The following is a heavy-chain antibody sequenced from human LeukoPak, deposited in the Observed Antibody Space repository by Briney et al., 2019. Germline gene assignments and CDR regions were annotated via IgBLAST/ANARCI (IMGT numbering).Heavy chain of an antibody. V-gene: IGHV3-23*01. J-gene: IGHJ6*03. CDR3: AKTQNDSSGYKKPYYYMDV. Sequence: PGGSLRLSCAASGFTFSSYAMSWVRQAPGKGLEWVSAISGSGGSTYYADSVKGRFTISRDNSKNTLYLQMNSLRAEDTAVYYCAKTQNDSSGYKKPYYYMDVWGKGTTVTISS. CDR1: GFTFSSYA. D-gene: IGHD3-22*01. CDR2: ISGSGGST.